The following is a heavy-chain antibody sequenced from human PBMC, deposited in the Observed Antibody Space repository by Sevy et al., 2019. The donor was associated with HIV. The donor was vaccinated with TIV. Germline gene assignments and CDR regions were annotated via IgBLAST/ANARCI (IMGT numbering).Heavy chain of an antibody. CDR3: AKAVAIFGVVISWFDY. J-gene: IGHJ4*02. CDR1: GFTFSSYG. CDR2: ISYDGSNK. V-gene: IGHV3-30*18. D-gene: IGHD3-3*01. Sequence: GGSLRLSCAASGFTFSSYGMHWVRQAPGKGLEWVAVISYDGSNKYYADSVKGRFTISRDNSKNTLYLQMNGLRAEETAVYCCAKAVAIFGVVISWFDYWGQGTLVTVSS.